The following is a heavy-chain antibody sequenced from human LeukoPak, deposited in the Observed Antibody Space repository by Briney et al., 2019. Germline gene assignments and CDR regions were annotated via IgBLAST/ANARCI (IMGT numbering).Heavy chain of an antibody. CDR1: GYSISSGYY. CDR3: ARMGYYYGSGSYYNSIYNWFDP. J-gene: IGHJ5*02. D-gene: IGHD3-10*01. CDR2: IYHSGST. Sequence: PSDTLSLTCAVSGYSISSGYYWGWIRQPPGKGLEWIGSIYHSGSTYYNPSLKSRVTISVDTSKNQFSLKLSSVTAADTAVYYCARMGYYYGSGSYYNSIYNWFDPWGQGTLVTVSS. V-gene: IGHV4-38-2*01.